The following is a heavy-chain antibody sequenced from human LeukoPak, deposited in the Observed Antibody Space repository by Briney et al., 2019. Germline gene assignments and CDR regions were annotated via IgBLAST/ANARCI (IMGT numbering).Heavy chain of an antibody. Sequence: GESLKISCKGSGYSFTSYWIGWVRQMPGKGLECMVIIYPGDSDTSYSPSFQGQVTISADKSISTAYLQWSSLKASDTVFYFKQKTAYDILTGYPFDYWGQGTLVTVSS. D-gene: IGHD3-9*01. CDR1: GYSFTSYW. CDR2: IYPGDSDT. J-gene: IGHJ4*02. CDR3: QKTAYDILTGYPFDY. V-gene: IGHV5-51*01.